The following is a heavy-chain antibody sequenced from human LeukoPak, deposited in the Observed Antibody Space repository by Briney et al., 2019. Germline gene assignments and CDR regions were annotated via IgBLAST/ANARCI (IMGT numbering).Heavy chain of an antibody. CDR2: IYYSGST. J-gene: IGHJ4*02. D-gene: IGHD3-22*01. V-gene: IGHV4-59*01. CDR3: ATGTYYYDSSGYRGYYFDY. CDR1: GGSISSYY. Sequence: PSETLSLTCTVSGGSISSYYWSWIRQPPGKGLEWIGYIYYSGSTNYNPSLKSRVTISVDTSKNQFSLKLSSVTAADTAVHYCATGTYYYDSSGYRGYYFDYWGQGTLVTVSS.